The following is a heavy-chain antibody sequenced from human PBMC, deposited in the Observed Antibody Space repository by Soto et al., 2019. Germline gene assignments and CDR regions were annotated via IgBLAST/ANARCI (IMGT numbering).Heavy chain of an antibody. CDR3: AKDGTQPDTNSWYY. Sequence: EVQLLESGGGLVQPGGSLRLSCAASGFTFSNYAMNWVRQAPGKGLEWVSVITGSGGNTYYADSVKGRFTISRDNPRNTLFLQMNRLRAEDTAIYYCAKDGTQPDTNSWYYWGQVILVIVSS. D-gene: IGHD6-13*01. CDR2: ITGSGGNT. V-gene: IGHV3-23*01. CDR1: GFTFSNYA. J-gene: IGHJ4*02.